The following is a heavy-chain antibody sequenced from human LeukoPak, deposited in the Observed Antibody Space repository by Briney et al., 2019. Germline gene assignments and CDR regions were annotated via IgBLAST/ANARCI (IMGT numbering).Heavy chain of an antibody. V-gene: IGHV3-23*01. Sequence: GGSLRLSCAVSGFTFDTYAMSWVRQAPGKGLEWVSSISGNGANTYYADPVKGRFTISRDNSKSTLHLQLNSLGAEDTAVYYCWVLLGGYWGQGTLVTVSS. CDR3: WVLLGGY. J-gene: IGHJ4*02. CDR2: ISGNGANT. D-gene: IGHD2-15*01. CDR1: GFTFDTYA.